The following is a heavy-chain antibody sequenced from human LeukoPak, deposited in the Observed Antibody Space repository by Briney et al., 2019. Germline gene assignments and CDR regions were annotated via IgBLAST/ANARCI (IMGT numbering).Heavy chain of an antibody. Sequence: GASVTVSCKASGYTFTGYYLHWVRQAPGQGLEWMGCVNPNSGDTNYAQKFQGSVTMTRDTSISTAYMELSRLRSGDTAVYYCAREIPGYSSGWYGRVDYWGQGTLVTVSS. V-gene: IGHV1-2*02. J-gene: IGHJ4*02. D-gene: IGHD6-19*01. CDR2: VNPNSGDT. CDR1: GYTFTGYY. CDR3: AREIPGYSSGWYGRVDY.